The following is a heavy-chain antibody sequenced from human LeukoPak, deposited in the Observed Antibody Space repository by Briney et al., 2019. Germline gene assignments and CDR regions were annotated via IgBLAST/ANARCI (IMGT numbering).Heavy chain of an antibody. CDR1: RFTFSSYS. V-gene: IGHV3-21*01. J-gene: IGHJ4*02. Sequence: GGSLRLSCAASRFTFSSYSMNWVRQAPGKGLEWVSSISSSSSYISYADSVKGRFTISRDNAKNSLYLQMNSLRAEDTAVYYCARDSYYYDSSGFSDWCKGTLVTVYS. CDR3: ARDSYYYDSSGFSD. CDR2: ISSSSSYI. D-gene: IGHD3-22*01.